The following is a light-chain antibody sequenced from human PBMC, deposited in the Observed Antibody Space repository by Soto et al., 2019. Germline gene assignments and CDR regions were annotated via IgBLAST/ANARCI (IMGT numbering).Light chain of an antibody. J-gene: IGKJ2*01. V-gene: IGKV1-5*03. Sequence: QSPSTLSASVGDRVTITCRASQSISSWLAWYQQKPGKAPKLLIYKASSLESGVPSRFSGSGSGTEFTLTISSLQPDDFATYYCQQYNRYPYTFGKRTKVDI. CDR1: QSISSW. CDR2: KAS. CDR3: QQYNRYPYT.